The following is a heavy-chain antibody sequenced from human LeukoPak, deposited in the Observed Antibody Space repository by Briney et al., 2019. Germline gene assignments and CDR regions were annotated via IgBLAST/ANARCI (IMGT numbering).Heavy chain of an antibody. J-gene: IGHJ4*02. Sequence: GGSLRLSCAASGFTVSSNYMSWVRQAPGKGLEWVSSISDNSRDMYYAYSVKGRFTISRDNAKNSLYLQMNSLRAEDTAVYYCAREGGAEDFDYWGQGTLVTVSS. CDR2: ISDNSRDM. CDR1: GFTVSSNY. CDR3: AREGGAEDFDY. V-gene: IGHV3-21*01. D-gene: IGHD2-15*01.